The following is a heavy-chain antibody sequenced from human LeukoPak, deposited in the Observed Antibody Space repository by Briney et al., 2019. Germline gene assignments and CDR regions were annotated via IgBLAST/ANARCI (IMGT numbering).Heavy chain of an antibody. CDR1: GGSISSYY. J-gene: IGHJ4*02. V-gene: IGHV4-59*12. CDR3: ARGLYSSSSTLGY. D-gene: IGHD6-13*01. Sequence: PSETLSLTCTVSGGSISSYYWSWIRQPPGKGLEWIAYISDIGSINYNPSLKSRVTISVDTSKNQFSLKLSSVTAADTAVYYCARGLYSSSSTLGYWGQGTLVTVSS. CDR2: ISDIGSI.